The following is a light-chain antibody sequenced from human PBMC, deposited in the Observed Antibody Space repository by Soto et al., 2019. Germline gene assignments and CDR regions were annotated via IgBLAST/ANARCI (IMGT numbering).Light chain of an antibody. CDR1: SSDVGGYNY. J-gene: IGLJ1*01. CDR3: SSYTSSSPYV. CDR2: EVS. V-gene: IGLV2-14*01. Sequence: SALTHPASVSGSPGQSITISCTGTSSDVGGYNYVSWYQQHPGKAPKLMIYEVSNRPSGVSNRFSGSKSGNTASLTISGLQAEDEADYYCSSYTSSSPYVFGTGTKVTV.